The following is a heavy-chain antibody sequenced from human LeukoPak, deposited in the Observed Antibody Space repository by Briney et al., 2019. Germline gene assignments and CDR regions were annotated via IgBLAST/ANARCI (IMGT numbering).Heavy chain of an antibody. CDR1: XXXXXXXX. J-gene: IGHJ3*02. V-gene: IGHV3-7*04. Sequence: GGSLRLSCAASXXXXXXXXXXXVXXXXXXXXXXXXXIKQDXSEMYYVDSVKGRFTISKDNAKNSLDLQMNSLRVDDTAVYYCARINWGSPQNVFDIWGQGTMVTVSS. CDR2: IKQDXSEM. D-gene: IGHD7-27*01. CDR3: ARINWGSPQNVFDI.